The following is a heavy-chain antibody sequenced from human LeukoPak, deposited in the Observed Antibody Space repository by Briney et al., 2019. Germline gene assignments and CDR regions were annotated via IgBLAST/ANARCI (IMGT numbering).Heavy chain of an antibody. CDR2: ISGSGGTT. Sequence: GGSLRLSCAASGFTFSNYAMSWVRQAPGKGLEWVSAISGSGGTTYYADSVKGRFTISRDNSKNTLYLQMNSLRAEDTAVYYCAKDRTPATRGVDYWGQGTLVTVSS. V-gene: IGHV3-23*01. CDR3: AKDRTPATRGVDY. CDR1: GFTFSNYA. D-gene: IGHD3-10*01. J-gene: IGHJ4*02.